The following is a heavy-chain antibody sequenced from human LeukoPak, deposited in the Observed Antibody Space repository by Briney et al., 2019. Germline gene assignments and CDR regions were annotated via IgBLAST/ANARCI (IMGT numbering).Heavy chain of an antibody. CDR1: GGSISSGDYY. D-gene: IGHD5-12*01. Sequence: SQTLSLTCTVSGGSISSGDYYWSWIRQPPGKGLEWIGYVYYSGSTYYNPSLKSRVTISVDTSKNQFSLKLSSVTAADTAVYYCARVDGVGVATIGTFDYWGQGTLVTVSS. CDR2: VYYSGST. J-gene: IGHJ4*02. V-gene: IGHV4-30-4*01. CDR3: ARVDGVGVATIGTFDY.